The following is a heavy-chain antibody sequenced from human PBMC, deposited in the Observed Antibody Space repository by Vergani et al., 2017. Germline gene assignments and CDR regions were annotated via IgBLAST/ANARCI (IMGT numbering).Heavy chain of an antibody. CDR3: AGDTHSWQRADR. Sequence: QVKLQESGPGLVTPSETLSLTCTVSGASVNSYYWSWIRQPPGKGLEWMGYVSFRGDTLYDPSVKGRMTISLNTSSHQFSLYLNSVTAADTAVYYCAGDTHSWQRADRWGQGLLVSVSS. V-gene: IGHV4-59*02. J-gene: IGHJ5*02. CDR2: VSFRGDT. CDR1: GASVNSYY. D-gene: IGHD6-13*01.